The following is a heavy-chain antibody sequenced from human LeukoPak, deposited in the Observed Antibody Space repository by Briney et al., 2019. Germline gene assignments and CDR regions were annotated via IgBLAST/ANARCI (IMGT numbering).Heavy chain of an antibody. CDR3: ARDLYPANFDY. J-gene: IGHJ4*02. Sequence: PGGSLRLSCAASGFTFSSYSMNWVRQAPGKGLEWVSSISSTGSYICYADSLKGRFTISRDNAKTSLYLQMNSLRAEDTAVYYCARDLYPANFDYWGQGTLVTVSS. CDR1: GFTFSSYS. D-gene: IGHD2-8*01. V-gene: IGHV3-21*01. CDR2: ISSTGSYI.